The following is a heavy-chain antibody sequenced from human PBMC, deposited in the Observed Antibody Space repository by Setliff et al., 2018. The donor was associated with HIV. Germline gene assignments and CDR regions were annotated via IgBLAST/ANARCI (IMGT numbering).Heavy chain of an antibody. V-gene: IGHV4-59*01. J-gene: IGHJ4*02. CDR1: GGSISSYY. CDR2: IFYSGST. D-gene: IGHD6-25*01. Sequence: LSLTCTVSGGSISSYYWSWIRQPPGKGLECIGYIFYSGSTNYNPSLKSRVTISLDTSKNQFSLKLTSVTAADTAVYYCARYSPRGYTLTGPYWGQGTLVTVSS. CDR3: ARYSPRGYTLTGPY.